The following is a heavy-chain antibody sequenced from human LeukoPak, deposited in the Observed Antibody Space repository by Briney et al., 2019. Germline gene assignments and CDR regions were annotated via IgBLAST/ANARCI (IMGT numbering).Heavy chain of an antibody. D-gene: IGHD2-2*01. CDR3: ARDGSDCSSTSCQGGGFDP. J-gene: IGHJ5*02. CDR1: GGTFSSYA. V-gene: IGHV1-69*13. Sequence: SVKVSCKASGGTFSSYAISWVRQAPGQGLEWMGGIIPIFGTANYAQKFQGRVTITADESMSTAYMELSSLRSEDTAVYYCARDGSDCSSTSCQGGGFDPWGQGTLVTVSS. CDR2: IIPIFGTA.